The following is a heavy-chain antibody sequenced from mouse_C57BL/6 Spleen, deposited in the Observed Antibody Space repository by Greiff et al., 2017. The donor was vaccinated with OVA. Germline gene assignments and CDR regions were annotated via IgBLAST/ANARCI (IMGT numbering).Heavy chain of an antibody. V-gene: IGHV5-9-1*02. CDR1: GFTFSSYA. CDR3: TRDSNNAMDY. Sequence: EVKLMESGEGLVKPGGSLKLSCAASGFTFSSYAMSWVRQTPEKRLEWVAYISRGGDYIYYADTVKGRFTISRDNARNTLYLQMSSLKSEDTAMYYCTRDSNNAMDYWGQGTSVTVSS. J-gene: IGHJ4*01. D-gene: IGHD2-5*01. CDR2: ISRGGDYI.